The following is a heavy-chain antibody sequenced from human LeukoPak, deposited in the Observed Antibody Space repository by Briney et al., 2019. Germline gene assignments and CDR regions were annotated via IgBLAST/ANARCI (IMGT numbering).Heavy chain of an antibody. Sequence: QAGGSLRLSCAASGFTFSSYAMHWVRQAPGKGLEWVAVISYDGSNKYYADSVKGRFTISRDNSKNTLYLQMNSLRAEDTAVYYCARGRVPPSPENRGSWHFDYWGQGTLVTVSS. V-gene: IGHV3-30-3*01. CDR2: ISYDGSNK. CDR1: GFTFSSYA. CDR3: ARGRVPPSPENRGSWHFDY. D-gene: IGHD7-27*01. J-gene: IGHJ4*02.